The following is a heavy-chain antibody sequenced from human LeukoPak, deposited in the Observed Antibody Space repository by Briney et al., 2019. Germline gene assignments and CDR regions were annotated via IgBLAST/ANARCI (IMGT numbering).Heavy chain of an antibody. J-gene: IGHJ6*02. CDR2: IYYSGST. CDR1: GGSISSYY. D-gene: IGHD5-18*01. Sequence: SETLSLTCTVSGGSISSYYWSWIRQPPGKGPEWIGYIYYSGSTNYNPSLKSRVTISVDTSKNQFSLKLSSVTAADTAVYYCARDQGYTAMGQYYYYGMDVWGQGTTVTVSS. V-gene: IGHV4-59*01. CDR3: ARDQGYTAMGQYYYYGMDV.